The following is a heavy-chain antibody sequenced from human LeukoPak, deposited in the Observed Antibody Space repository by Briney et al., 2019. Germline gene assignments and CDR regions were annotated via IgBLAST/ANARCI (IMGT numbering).Heavy chain of an antibody. D-gene: IGHD5-12*01. V-gene: IGHV3-21*01. Sequence: GGSLRLSCAASGFMFSTYTVTWVRQAPGKGLKWVSSISSSSSAIYYADSVKGRFTISRDNAKNSLYLQMNSLRAEDTAMYYCARVRGAYDSLDYWGQGTLVTVSS. CDR2: ISSSSSAI. CDR3: ARVRGAYDSLDY. CDR1: GFMFSTYT. J-gene: IGHJ4*02.